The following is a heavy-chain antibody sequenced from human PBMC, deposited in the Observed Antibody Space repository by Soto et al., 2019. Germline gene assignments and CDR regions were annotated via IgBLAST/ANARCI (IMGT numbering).Heavy chain of an antibody. V-gene: IGHV4-59*01. D-gene: IGHD3-22*01. CDR3: ARYYYDSSGYFDY. CDR1: GGSISSYY. J-gene: IGHJ4*02. CDR2: IYYSGST. Sequence: SETLSLTCTVSGGSISSYYWSWIRQPPGKGLEWIGYIYYSGSTNYNPSLKSRVTISVDTSKNQFSLKLSSVTAADTAVYYCARYYYDSSGYFDYWGQGTLVTVSS.